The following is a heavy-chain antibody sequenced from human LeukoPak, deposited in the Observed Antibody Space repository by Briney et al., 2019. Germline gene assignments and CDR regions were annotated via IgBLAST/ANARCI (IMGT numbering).Heavy chain of an antibody. D-gene: IGHD6-19*01. V-gene: IGHV4-39*07. CDR1: GDSISSSSYY. CDR2: IYYSGRT. CDR3: VRDPKSAVAADWFDP. Sequence: SETLSLTCTVSGDSISSSSYYWGWIRQPPGKGLEWIGSIYYSGRTYYNPSLKSRVTISIDTSNQFSLRLTSMTAADTAVYYCVRDPKSAVAADWFDPWGQGTLVTVFS. J-gene: IGHJ5*02.